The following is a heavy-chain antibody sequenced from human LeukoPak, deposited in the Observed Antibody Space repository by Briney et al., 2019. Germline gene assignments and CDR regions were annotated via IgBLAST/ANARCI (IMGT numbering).Heavy chain of an antibody. CDR1: GYSFTSYW. CDR3: ARTYYYDSSGYYYSRVDDAFDV. V-gene: IGHV5-51*01. J-gene: IGHJ3*01. Sequence: GESLKISCKVSGYSFTSYWICWVRQMPGKVLEWMGIICPGDSDTRYSPSFQGQVTISADKSISTAYLQWSSLKASDTAMYYCARTYYYDSSGYYYSRVDDAFDVWGQGTMVTVSS. CDR2: ICPGDSDT. D-gene: IGHD3-22*01.